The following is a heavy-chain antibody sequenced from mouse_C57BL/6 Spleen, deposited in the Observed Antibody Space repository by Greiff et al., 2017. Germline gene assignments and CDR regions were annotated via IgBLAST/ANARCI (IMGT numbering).Heavy chain of an antibody. J-gene: IGHJ1*03. CDR1: GFTFSSYA. D-gene: IGHD2-5*01. V-gene: IGHV5-4*01. CDR2: ISDGGSYT. CDR3: ARESNYWYFDV. Sequence: EVKVVESGGGLVKPGGSLKLSCAASGFTFSSYAMSWVRQTPEKRLEWVATISDGGSYTYYPDNVKGRFTISRDNAKNNLYLQMSQLKSEDTAMYYCARESNYWYFDVWGTGTTVTVSS.